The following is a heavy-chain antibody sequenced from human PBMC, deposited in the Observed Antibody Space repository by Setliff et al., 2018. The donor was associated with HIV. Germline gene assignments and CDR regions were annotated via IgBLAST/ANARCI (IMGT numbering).Heavy chain of an antibody. CDR2: IYSGSGST. CDR1: GFTFGSYT. D-gene: IGHD3-22*01. CDR3: AKGLDYVDSSGYSYFRL. V-gene: IGHV3-23*03. J-gene: IGHJ4*02. Sequence: GGSLRLSCAASGFTFGSYTMSWVRQAPGKGLEWLSVIYSGSGSTKYADSVKGRFTISRDNSKNALYLEMNNLRAEDTAIYYCAKGLDYVDSSGYSYFRLWGQGTQVTVSS.